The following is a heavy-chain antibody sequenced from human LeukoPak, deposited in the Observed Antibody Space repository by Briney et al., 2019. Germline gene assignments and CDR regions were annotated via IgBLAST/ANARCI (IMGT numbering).Heavy chain of an antibody. V-gene: IGHV3-53*01. CDR1: GFTVSSNY. Sequence: GGSLRLSCAASGFTVSSNYMSWVRQAPGKGLEWVSVIYSGGSTYYADSVKGRFTISRDNSKNTLYLRMNSLRAEDTAVYYCAREERDKSWYVVGDYWGQGTLATVSS. J-gene: IGHJ4*02. D-gene: IGHD6-13*01. CDR3: AREERDKSWYVVGDY. CDR2: IYSGGST.